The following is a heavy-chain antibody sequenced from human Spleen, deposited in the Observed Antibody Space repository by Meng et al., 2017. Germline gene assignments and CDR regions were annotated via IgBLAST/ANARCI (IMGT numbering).Heavy chain of an antibody. V-gene: IGHV4-34*01. D-gene: IGHD4-17*01. CDR1: GITFSGYA. CDR3: ARDFDYGDWYFDL. CDR2: INHSGST. J-gene: IGHJ2*01. Sequence: GSLRLSCVGSGITFSGYAMSWIRQPPGKGLEWIGEINHSGSTNYNPSLKSRVTISVDTSKHQLSLKLSSVTAADTAVYYCARDFDYGDWYFDLWGRGTLVTVSS.